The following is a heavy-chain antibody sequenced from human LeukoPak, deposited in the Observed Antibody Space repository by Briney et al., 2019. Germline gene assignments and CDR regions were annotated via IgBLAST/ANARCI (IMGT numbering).Heavy chain of an antibody. CDR3: ARDGPTRDGRYDFWSGEFDY. CDR1: GYTFSDYG. Sequence: ASVKVSCKASGYTFSDYGISWVRQAPGQGLEWMGWISVGTGNTNYAQRFQGRVTLTTDTSTTTAYVELRSLRSDDTAMYYCARDGPTRDGRYDFWSGEFDYWGQGTLVPVSS. CDR2: ISVGTGNT. J-gene: IGHJ4*02. D-gene: IGHD3-3*01. V-gene: IGHV1-18*01.